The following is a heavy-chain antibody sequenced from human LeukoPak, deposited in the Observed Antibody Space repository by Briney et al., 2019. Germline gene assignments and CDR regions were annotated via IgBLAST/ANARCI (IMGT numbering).Heavy chain of an antibody. Sequence: GESLKISCQGSGYTFNNYWLGWVRQMPGKGPGLMGLIYPGDSDTRYRPPFQGQVTISVDTSMSSAYLQWSSLKASDTAMYFCARQVHTGYFDFWGRGTLVTVSS. V-gene: IGHV5-51*01. D-gene: IGHD2-21*01. J-gene: IGHJ2*01. CDR1: GYTFNNYW. CDR2: IYPGDSDT. CDR3: ARQVHTGYFDF.